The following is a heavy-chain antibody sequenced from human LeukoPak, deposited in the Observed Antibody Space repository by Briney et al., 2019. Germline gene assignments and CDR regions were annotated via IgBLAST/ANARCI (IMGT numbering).Heavy chain of an antibody. V-gene: IGHV3-30-3*01. CDR3: ARDSSSIVFGWFDP. D-gene: IGHD6-6*01. Sequence: PGGSLRLSCAAPGFTFSSYAMHSVRQAPGKGLEWVAVISYDGSNKYYADSMKGRFTISRDNSKITLYLQMNRLRVEDTAVYYCARDSSSIVFGWFDPWGQGTLVTVYS. J-gene: IGHJ5*02. CDR1: GFTFSSYA. CDR2: ISYDGSNK.